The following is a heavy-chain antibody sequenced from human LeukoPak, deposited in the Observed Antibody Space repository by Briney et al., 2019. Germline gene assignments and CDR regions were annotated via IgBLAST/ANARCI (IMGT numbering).Heavy chain of an antibody. CDR2: IKQDGSEK. CDR3: ARDSYDGVFDY. CDR1: GFTFSSYG. V-gene: IGHV3-7*01. Sequence: GGSLRLSCAASGFTFSSYGMHWVRQAPGKGLEWVANIKQDGSEKYYVDSVKGRFTISRDNAKNSLYLQMNSLRAEDTAVYYCARDSYDGVFDYWGQGTLVTVSS. J-gene: IGHJ4*02. D-gene: IGHD3-22*01.